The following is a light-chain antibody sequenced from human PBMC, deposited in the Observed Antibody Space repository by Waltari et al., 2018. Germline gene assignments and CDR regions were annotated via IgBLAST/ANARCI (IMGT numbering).Light chain of an antibody. J-gene: IGLJ3*02. V-gene: IGLV2-23*02. CDR2: EVS. Sequence: QSALTQPASVSGSPGQSITISCTGTSSDVGSYNLVSWYQQHPGKAPKLMIYEVSKRPSGVSNRFSGSNSGNTASLTISGLQAEDEADYYCCSYAGSGWVFGGGTKLTVL. CDR3: CSYAGSGWV. CDR1: SSDVGSYNL.